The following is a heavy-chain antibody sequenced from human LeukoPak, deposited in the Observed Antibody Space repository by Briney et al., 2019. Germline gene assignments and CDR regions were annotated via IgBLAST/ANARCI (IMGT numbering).Heavy chain of an antibody. Sequence: SETLSLTCTVSGGSISSYYWSWIRQPPGKGLEWIGYMYYSGTINYNPSLKSRVTISVDTSKNQFSLKLSSVTPADTAMYYCAKAWATDYFDYWGQGTLVTVSS. V-gene: IGHV4-59*01. CDR2: MYYSGTI. J-gene: IGHJ4*02. CDR1: GGSISSYY. CDR3: AKAWATDYFDY.